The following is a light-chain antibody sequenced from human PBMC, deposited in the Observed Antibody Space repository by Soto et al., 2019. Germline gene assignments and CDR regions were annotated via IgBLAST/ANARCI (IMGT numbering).Light chain of an antibody. J-gene: IGLJ1*01. CDR2: EVS. CDR3: CSYAGSSTYV. Sequence: QSVLTQPASLSGSPGQSITISCTGTSSDVGSYNLVSWYQQHPGKAPKVMIYEVSKRPSGVPNRFSGSKSGYTASLTISGLQAEDEADYYCCSYAGSSTYVFGTGTRSPS. V-gene: IGLV2-23*02. CDR1: SSDVGSYNL.